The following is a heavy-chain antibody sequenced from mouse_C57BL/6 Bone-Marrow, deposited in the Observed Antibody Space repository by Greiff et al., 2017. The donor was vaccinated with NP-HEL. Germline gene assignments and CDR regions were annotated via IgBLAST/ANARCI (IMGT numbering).Heavy chain of an antibody. J-gene: IGHJ2*01. CDR2: IYPRDGST. V-gene: IGHV1-85*01. CDR1: GYTFTSYD. Sequence: QVQLKQSGPELVKPGASVKLSCKASGYTFTSYDINWVKQRPGQGLEWIGWIYPRDGSTKYNEKFKGKATLTVDTSSSTAYMELHSLTSEDSAVYFCALYYYGSSYYFDYWGQGTTLTVSS. D-gene: IGHD1-1*01. CDR3: ALYYYGSSYYFDY.